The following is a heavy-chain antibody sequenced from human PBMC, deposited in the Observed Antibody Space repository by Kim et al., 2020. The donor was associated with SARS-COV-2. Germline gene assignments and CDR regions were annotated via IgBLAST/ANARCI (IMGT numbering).Heavy chain of an antibody. V-gene: IGHV3-30*04. Sequence: GGSLRLSCAASGFTFSSYAMHWVRQAPGKGLEWVAVISYDGSNKYYADSVKGRFTISRDNSKNTLYLQMNSLRAEDTAVYYCAVMGEGLRPSGMDVWGQGTTVTVSS. D-gene: IGHD3-16*01. CDR1: GFTFSSYA. CDR2: ISYDGSNK. CDR3: AVMGEGLRPSGMDV. J-gene: IGHJ6*02.